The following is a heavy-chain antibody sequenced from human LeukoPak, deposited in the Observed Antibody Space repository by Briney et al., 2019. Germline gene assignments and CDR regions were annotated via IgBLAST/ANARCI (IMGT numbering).Heavy chain of an antibody. CDR2: ISYSGST. J-gene: IGHJ4*02. V-gene: IGHV4-59*01. CDR1: GGSISSYY. D-gene: IGHD6-19*01. Sequence: SETLSLTCTVSGGSISSYYWSWIRQPPGKGLEWIGYISYSGSTKNNPSLKTRVTISLDTSMNQFSLKLSSVTAADTAEYYCARGGSAWYNYFDYWGQGTLVTVSS. CDR3: ARGGSAWYNYFDY.